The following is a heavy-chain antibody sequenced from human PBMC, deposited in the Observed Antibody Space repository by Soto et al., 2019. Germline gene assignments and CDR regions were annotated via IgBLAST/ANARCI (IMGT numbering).Heavy chain of an antibody. CDR3: AREDGIVGATSAFDY. CDR1: GFTFSTYN. J-gene: IGHJ4*02. D-gene: IGHD1-26*01. Sequence: ESGGGLVKPGGSLRLSCAASGFTFSTYNMNWVRQAPGKGLEWVSSINGRGNYIYYTDAVKGRFTISRDDAKTSLYLQMSSLRAEDTAVYYCAREDGIVGATSAFDYWGQGTLVTVSS. CDR2: INGRGNYI. V-gene: IGHV3-21*01.